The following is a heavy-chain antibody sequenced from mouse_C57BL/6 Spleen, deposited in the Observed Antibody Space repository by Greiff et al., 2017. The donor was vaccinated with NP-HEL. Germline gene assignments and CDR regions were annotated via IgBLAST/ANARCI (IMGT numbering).Heavy chain of an antibody. D-gene: IGHD2-3*01. CDR3: ARTPIYDGYPWFAY. Sequence: ESGPGILQSSQTLSLTCSFSGFSLSTSGMGVSWIRQPSGKGLEWLAHIYWDDDKRYNPSLKSRLTISKDTSRNQVFLKITSVDTADTATYYCARTPIYDGYPWFAYWGQGTLVTVSA. V-gene: IGHV8-12*01. CDR2: IYWDDDK. CDR1: GFSLSTSGMG. J-gene: IGHJ3*01.